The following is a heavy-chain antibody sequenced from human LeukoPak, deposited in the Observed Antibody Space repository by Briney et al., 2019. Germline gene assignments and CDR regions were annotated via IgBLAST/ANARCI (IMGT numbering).Heavy chain of an antibody. J-gene: IGHJ4*02. V-gene: IGHV6-1*01. CDR3: AREEEAVAGFNTFDY. CDR2: TYYRSKWYN. D-gene: IGHD6-19*01. CDR1: GDSVSSNSAA. Sequence: SQTLSLTCAISGDSVSSNSAAWNWIRQSPSRGLEWLGRTYYRSKWYNDYAASVRSRITINPDTSKNQFSLQLNSVTPEDTAVYYCAREEEAVAGFNTFDYWGQGTLVTVSS.